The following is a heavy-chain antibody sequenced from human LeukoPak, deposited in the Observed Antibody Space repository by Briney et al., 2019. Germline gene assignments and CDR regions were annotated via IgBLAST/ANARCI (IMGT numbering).Heavy chain of an antibody. D-gene: IGHD3-22*01. CDR1: GGSISSYY. J-gene: IGHJ2*01. CDR3: ARSYYDSSGYYPPSWYFDL. Sequence: PSETLSLTCTVSGGSISSYYWSWIRQPPGKGLEWIGYIYYSGSTNYNPSLKSRVTISVDTSKNQFSLKLSSVTAADTAVYYCARSYYDSSGYYPPSWYFDLWGRGTLATVSS. V-gene: IGHV4-59*01. CDR2: IYYSGST.